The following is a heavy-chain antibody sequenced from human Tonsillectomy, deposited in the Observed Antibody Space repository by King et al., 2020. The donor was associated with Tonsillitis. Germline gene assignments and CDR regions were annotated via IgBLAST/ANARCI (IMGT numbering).Heavy chain of an antibody. D-gene: IGHD3-9*01. CDR3: ARVLNVGLKGRSQTGIKENYYYMDV. Sequence: HVQLQQWGAGLLKPSETLSLTCAVYGGSFSGYYWSWIRQPPGKGLEWIGEINHSGSTNYNPSLKSRVTISVDTSKNQFSLKLSSVTAADTAVYYCARVLNVGLKGRSQTGIKENYYYMDVWGKGTTVTVSS. J-gene: IGHJ6*03. CDR1: GGSFSGYY. V-gene: IGHV4-34*01. CDR2: INHSGST.